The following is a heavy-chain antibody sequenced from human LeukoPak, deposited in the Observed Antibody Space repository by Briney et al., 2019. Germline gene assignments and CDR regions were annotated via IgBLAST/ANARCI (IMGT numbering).Heavy chain of an antibody. V-gene: IGHV3-23*01. CDR2: ISASGGST. Sequence: GSLRLSCAASGFTFSSSAMSWVRQVPGKGLEWVSGISASGGSTYYADSVKGRFTLSRDNAKNSLYLQMNSLRDEDTAVYYCARGDYGDRDLDYWGQGTLVTVSS. J-gene: IGHJ4*02. CDR1: GFTFSSSA. D-gene: IGHD4-17*01. CDR3: ARGDYGDRDLDY.